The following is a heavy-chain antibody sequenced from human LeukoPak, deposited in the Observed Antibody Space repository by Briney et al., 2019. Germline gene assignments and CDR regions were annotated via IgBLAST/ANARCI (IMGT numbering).Heavy chain of an antibody. J-gene: IGHJ5*02. V-gene: IGHV1-2*02. CDR1: GYTFTGYY. CDR3: ARARRITIFGVVINYNWFDP. D-gene: IGHD3-3*01. CDR2: INPNSSGT. Sequence: ASVKVSCKASGYTFTGYYMHWVRQAPGQGLEWMGWINPNSSGTNYAQKFQGRVTMTRDTSISTAYMELSRLRSDDTAVYYCARARRITIFGVVINYNWFDPWGQGTLVTVSS.